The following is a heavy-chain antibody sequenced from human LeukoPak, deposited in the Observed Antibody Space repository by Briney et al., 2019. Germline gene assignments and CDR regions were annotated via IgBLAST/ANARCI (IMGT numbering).Heavy chain of an antibody. CDR1: GGSISSSSYY. CDR3: ARQSRDAYYYDSSGYLAFDY. V-gene: IGHV4-39*01. J-gene: IGHJ4*02. Sequence: ASETLSLTCTVSGGSISSSSYYWGWIRQPPGKGLEWIGSIYYSGSTYYNPSLKSRVTISVDTSKNQFSLKLSSVTAADTAVYYCARQSRDAYYYDSSGYLAFDYWGQGTLVTVSS. CDR2: IYYSGST. D-gene: IGHD3-22*01.